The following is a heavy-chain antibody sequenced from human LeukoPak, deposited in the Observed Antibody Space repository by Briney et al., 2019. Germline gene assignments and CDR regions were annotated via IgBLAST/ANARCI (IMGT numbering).Heavy chain of an antibody. CDR2: ISAGGGST. D-gene: IGHD6-19*01. V-gene: IGHV3-23*01. CDR1: GFTFASYA. J-gene: IGHJ4*02. CDR3: ARESVAVDS. Sequence: GGSLRLSCAASGFTFASYAMSWVRQAPGKGLEWVSAISAGGGSTYYADSVKGRFTISRDNTKNTLYLQMNSLRADDTAVYYCARESVAVDSWGQGTLVTVSS.